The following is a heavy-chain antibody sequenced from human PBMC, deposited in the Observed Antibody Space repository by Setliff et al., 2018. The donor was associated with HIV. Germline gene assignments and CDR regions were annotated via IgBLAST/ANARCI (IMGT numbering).Heavy chain of an antibody. CDR1: GFTFSTYA. V-gene: IGHV3-23*01. CDR2: ITAGGGST. CDR3: ARDDYMDV. J-gene: IGHJ6*03. Sequence: GGSLRLSCAVSGFTFSTYAMSWVRQAPGKGLEWVSAITAGGGSTYYADSVKGRFTISRDNSKNTLYLQMNSLRAEDTAVYYCARDDYMDVWGKGTTVTVSS.